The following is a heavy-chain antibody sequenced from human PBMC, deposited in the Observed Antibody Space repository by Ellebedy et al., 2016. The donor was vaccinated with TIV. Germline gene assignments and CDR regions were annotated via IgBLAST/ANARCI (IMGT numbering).Heavy chain of an antibody. Sequence: SVKVSXKASGGTFSSYAISWVRQAPGQGLEWMGGIIPIFGTANYAQKFQGRVTITADESTSTAYMELSSLRSEDTAVYYCAREPDSSGYFYYFDYWGQGTLVTVSS. CDR1: GGTFSSYA. CDR3: AREPDSSGYFYYFDY. CDR2: IIPIFGTA. V-gene: IGHV1-69*13. J-gene: IGHJ4*02. D-gene: IGHD3-22*01.